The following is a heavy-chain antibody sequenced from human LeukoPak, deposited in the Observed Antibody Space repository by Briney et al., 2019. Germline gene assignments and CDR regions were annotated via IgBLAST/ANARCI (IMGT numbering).Heavy chain of an antibody. CDR3: ARNRDGYNSFDY. D-gene: IGHD5-24*01. V-gene: IGHV4-39*07. J-gene: IGHJ4*02. CDR1: GGSISSSSYY. Sequence: SETLSLTCTVSGGSISSSSYYWGWIRQPPGKGLEWIGSIYYSGSTYYNPSLKSRVTISVDTSKNQFSLRLSSVTAADTAVYYCARNRDGYNSFDYWGQGTLVTVSS. CDR2: IYYSGST.